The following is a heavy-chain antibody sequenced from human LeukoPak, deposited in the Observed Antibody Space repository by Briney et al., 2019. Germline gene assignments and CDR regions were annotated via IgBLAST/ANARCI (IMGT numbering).Heavy chain of an antibody. D-gene: IGHD3-10*01. J-gene: IGHJ6*03. CDR2: IYYSGST. CDR3: ARDRRTYYYGSGSDSYYYYYMDV. CDR1: GGSISSYY. Sequence: PSETLSLTCTVSGGSISSYYWSWIRQPPGKGLEWIGCIYYSGSTNYNPSLKSRVTISVDTSKNQFSLKLSSVTAADTAVYYCARDRRTYYYGSGSDSYYYYYMDVWGKGTTVTISS. V-gene: IGHV4-59*01.